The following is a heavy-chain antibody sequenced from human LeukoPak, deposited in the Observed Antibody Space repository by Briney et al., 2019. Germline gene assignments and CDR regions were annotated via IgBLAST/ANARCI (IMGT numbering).Heavy chain of an antibody. V-gene: IGHV4-59*08. CDR2: IYYSGST. Sequence: SETLSLTCSVSGGSMNSYYWSWIRQSPGKGLEWIGYIYYSGSTNYNPSLKSRVTISVDTSKNQFSLKLSSVTAADTAVYYCARHVWLQPFDYWGQGTLVTVSP. J-gene: IGHJ4*02. CDR1: GGSMNSYY. D-gene: IGHD3-9*01. CDR3: ARHVWLQPFDY.